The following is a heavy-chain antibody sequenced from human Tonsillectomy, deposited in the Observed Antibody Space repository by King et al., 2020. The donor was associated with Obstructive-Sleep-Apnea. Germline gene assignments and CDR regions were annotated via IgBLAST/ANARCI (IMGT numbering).Heavy chain of an antibody. CDR3: AKGEDCGSSTCHYYFDY. D-gene: IGHD2-2*01. Sequence: VQLVESGGALVQPGGSLRLSCAASGFTFSSNAMSWVRQSPGKGLEWVAAISGSGDSTYYADSVRGRFTISRDNSKNTLYLQMNSLRAEDTTVYYCAKGEDCGSSTCHYYFDYWGQGTLVTVSS. CDR2: ISGSGDST. J-gene: IGHJ4*02. CDR1: GFTFSSNA. V-gene: IGHV3-23*04.